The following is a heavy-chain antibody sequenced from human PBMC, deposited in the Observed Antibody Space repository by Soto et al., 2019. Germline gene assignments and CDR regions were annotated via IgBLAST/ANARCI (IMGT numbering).Heavy chain of an antibody. CDR3: AKDVGRYCSGGSCYKVPKAIDY. J-gene: IGHJ4*02. D-gene: IGHD2-15*01. V-gene: IGHV3-30*18. Sequence: VGSLRLSCAASGFTFSSYGMHWVRQAPGKGLEWVAVISYDGSNKYYADSVKGRFTISRDNSKNTLYLQMNSLSAEDTAVYYCAKDVGRYCSGGSCYKVPKAIDYWGQGTLVTVSS. CDR2: ISYDGSNK. CDR1: GFTFSSYG.